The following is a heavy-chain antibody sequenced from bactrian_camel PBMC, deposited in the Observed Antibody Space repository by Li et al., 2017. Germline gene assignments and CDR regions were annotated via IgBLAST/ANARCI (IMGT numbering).Heavy chain of an antibody. CDR1: ELAFSSYW. Sequence: HVQLVESGGGSVQAGGSLRLSCAASELAFSSYWMGWFRQAPGKEREGVIVINNNGVIRSSDSVKGRFTIFKANANNTLYLQMNSLKFEDTAMYYCAAAGGFMYSADALSASRYNKWGQGTQVTVS. J-gene: IGHJ4*01. CDR2: INNNGVI. D-gene: IGHD1*01. V-gene: IGHV3S1*01. CDR3: AAAGGFMYSADALSASRYNK.